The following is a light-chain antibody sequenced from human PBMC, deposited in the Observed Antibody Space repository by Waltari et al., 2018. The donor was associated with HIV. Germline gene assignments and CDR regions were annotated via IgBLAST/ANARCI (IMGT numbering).Light chain of an antibody. J-gene: IGLJ1*01. CDR3: AAWDDNLDAYV. CDR2: SND. CDR1: SSNIGSNT. V-gene: IGLV1-44*01. Sequence: QSVLTQPPSASATPGQRFTISCSGSSSNIGSNTVNWYQQFSATAPKLLISSNDQRPSGVPDRFSGSKSGTSASLAITGLQSEDEADYYCAAWDDNLDAYVFGTGTKVTVL.